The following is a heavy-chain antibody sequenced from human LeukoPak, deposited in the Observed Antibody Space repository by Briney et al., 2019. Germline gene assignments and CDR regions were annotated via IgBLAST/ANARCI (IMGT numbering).Heavy chain of an antibody. Sequence: GSLRLSCAASGFTFSSYSMNWVRQAPGKGLEWVSSISSSSSYIYYADSVKGRFTISRDNAKNSLYLQMNSLRAEDTAVYYCARDPLYYYDSSGPNAFDIWGQGTMVTVSS. V-gene: IGHV3-21*01. CDR3: ARDPLYYYDSSGPNAFDI. J-gene: IGHJ3*02. D-gene: IGHD3-22*01. CDR2: ISSSSSYI. CDR1: GFTFSSYS.